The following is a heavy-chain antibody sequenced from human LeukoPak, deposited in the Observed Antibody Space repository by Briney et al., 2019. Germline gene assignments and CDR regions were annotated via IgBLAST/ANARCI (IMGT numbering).Heavy chain of an antibody. CDR1: GGSISTYY. CDR3: ARDSGLDV. Sequence: SETLSLTCTVSGGSISTYYWSWIRQSPGKGLEWIGYIYYTGSTNYNPSLKSRVTISVDTSKNQFSLKLSSVTAADTAVYYCARDSGLDVWGQGTTVIVSS. D-gene: IGHD3-10*01. CDR2: IYYTGST. V-gene: IGHV4-59*01. J-gene: IGHJ6*02.